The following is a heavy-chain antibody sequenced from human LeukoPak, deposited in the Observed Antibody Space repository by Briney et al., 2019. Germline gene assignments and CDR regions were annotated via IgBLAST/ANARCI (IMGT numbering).Heavy chain of an antibody. V-gene: IGHV5-51*01. Sequence: GESLKISCKGSGYSFTNYWIAWVRQMPGKGLEWMGIIYPGDSDTRYSPSFQGQVTISVDKSISTAYLQWNSLKASDTAMYYCARRPYYGSGPYGYYFDYWGQGTLVTVSS. CDR3: ARRPYYGSGPYGYYFDY. CDR1: GYSFTNYW. J-gene: IGHJ4*02. D-gene: IGHD3-10*01. CDR2: IYPGDSDT.